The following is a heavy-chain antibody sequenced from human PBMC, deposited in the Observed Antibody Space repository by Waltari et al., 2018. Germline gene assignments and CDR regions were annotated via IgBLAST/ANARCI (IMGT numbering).Heavy chain of an antibody. CDR3: ARNRPYYGSGSYPSAFDI. Sequence: QVQLQESGPGLVKPSETLSLTCTVSGGSISSYYWSWIRQPPGKGLEWIGYSYYSGSTNYNPSLKSRVTISVDTSKNQFSRKLSSVTAADTAVYYCARNRPYYGSGSYPSAFDIWGQGTMVTVSS. CDR1: GGSISSYY. D-gene: IGHD3-10*01. CDR2: SYYSGST. J-gene: IGHJ3*02. V-gene: IGHV4-59*01.